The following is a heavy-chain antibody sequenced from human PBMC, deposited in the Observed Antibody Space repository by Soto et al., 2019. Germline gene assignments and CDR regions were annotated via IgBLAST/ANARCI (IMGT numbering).Heavy chain of an antibody. CDR3: ARLGDGDYGGTFDY. D-gene: IGHD4-17*01. CDR1: GFTFSSYW. Sequence: EVQLVESGGGLVQPGGSLRLSRAASGFTFSSYWMSWVRQAPGKGLEWVANIKQDGSEKYYVDSVKGRFTISRDNAKNSLYLQMNSLRAEDTAVYYCARLGDGDYGGTFDYWGQGTLVTVSS. V-gene: IGHV3-7*01. CDR2: IKQDGSEK. J-gene: IGHJ4*02.